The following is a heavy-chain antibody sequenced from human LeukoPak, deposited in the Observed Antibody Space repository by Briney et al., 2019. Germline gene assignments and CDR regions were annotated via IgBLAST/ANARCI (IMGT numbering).Heavy chain of an antibody. V-gene: IGHV1-2*02. J-gene: IGHJ4*02. CDR2: INPKSGDT. CDR1: GYTFTDYY. CDR3: ARPGISSFDY. D-gene: IGHD6-13*01. Sequence: ASVKVSFKASGYTFTDYYIHWVRQAPGQGREGLGWINPKSGDTNCAQKFQGRVTMTRDTSISTAYMELTRLRSDDTAVYYCARPGISSFDYWGQGTLVTVSS.